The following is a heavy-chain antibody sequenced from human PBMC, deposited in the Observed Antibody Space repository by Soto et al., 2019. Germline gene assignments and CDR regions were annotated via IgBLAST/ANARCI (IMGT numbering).Heavy chain of an antibody. V-gene: IGHV1-46*03. CDR3: ASFGDYDNMVDY. CDR2: INPSGGST. D-gene: IGHD4-17*01. J-gene: IGHJ4*02. CDR1: GYTFTSYY. Sequence: EASVKVSCKASGYTFTSYYMYWVRQAPGQGLEWMGIINPSGGSTSYAQKFQGRVTMTRDTSTSTVYMELSSLRSEDAAVYYCASFGDYDNMVDYWGQGTLVTVSS.